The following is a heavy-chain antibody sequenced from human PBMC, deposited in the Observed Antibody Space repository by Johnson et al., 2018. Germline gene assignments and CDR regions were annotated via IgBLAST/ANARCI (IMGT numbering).Heavy chain of an antibody. CDR3: ARGRGGYSYGYDAFDI. CDR1: GFTFSSYA. J-gene: IGHJ3*02. D-gene: IGHD5-18*01. CDR2: ISYDGSNK. Sequence: QPGRSLRLSCAASGFTFSSYAMHWVRQAPGKGLEWVAVISYDGSNKYYADSVKGRFTISRDNSKNTLYLQMNSLRAEDKAVHYCARGRGGYSYGYDAFDIWGQGTMVTVSS. V-gene: IGHV3-30-3*01.